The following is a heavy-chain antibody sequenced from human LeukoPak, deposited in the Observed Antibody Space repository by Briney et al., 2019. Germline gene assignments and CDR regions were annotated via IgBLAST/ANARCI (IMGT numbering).Heavy chain of an antibody. CDR2: IYYSGST. CDR3: ARTAALYMDV. J-gene: IGHJ6*03. V-gene: IGHV4-59*01. Sequence: SETLSLTCTVSGGSISSYYWSWIRQAPGKGLEWIGYIYYSGSTNYNPSLKSRVTISVDTSKNQFSLKLSSVTAADTAVYYCARTAALYMDVWGKGTSVTVSS. D-gene: IGHD2-2*01. CDR1: GGSISSYY.